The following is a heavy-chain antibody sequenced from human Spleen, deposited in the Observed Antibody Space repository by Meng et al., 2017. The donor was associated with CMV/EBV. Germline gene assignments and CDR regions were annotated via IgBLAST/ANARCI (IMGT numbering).Heavy chain of an antibody. J-gene: IGHJ4*02. V-gene: IGHV3-48*03. Sequence: GESLKISCTASGLTFSNYEMNWVRQAPGKGLEWVSYISSSGSTIFYADSVKGRFTISRDNAKNSLYLQMNSLRAEDTAVYYCARRRARITTFGVIEDWGQGTLVTVSS. CDR1: GLTFSNYE. D-gene: IGHD3-3*01. CDR3: ARRRARITTFGVIED. CDR2: ISSSGSTI.